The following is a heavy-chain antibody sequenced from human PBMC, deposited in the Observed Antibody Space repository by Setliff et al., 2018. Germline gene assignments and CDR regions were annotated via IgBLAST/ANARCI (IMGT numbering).Heavy chain of an antibody. V-gene: IGHV4-34*01. CDR3: ARGYYNFLSGYYTPYYFDY. CDR2: INHSGRT. J-gene: IGHJ4*02. CDR1: GGSLSAYY. D-gene: IGHD3-3*01. Sequence: PSETLSLTCTVSGGSLSAYYWSWIRQPPGEGLEWIGEINHSGRTKYNPSLRSRVAISVDTSKNQFSLKLSSVTAADTAVYFCARGYYNFLSGYYTPYYFDYWGQGTLVTVSS.